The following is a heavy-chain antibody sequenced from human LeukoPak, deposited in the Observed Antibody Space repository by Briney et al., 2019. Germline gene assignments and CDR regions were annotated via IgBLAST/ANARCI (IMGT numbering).Heavy chain of an antibody. J-gene: IGHJ5*02. CDR1: GYTFTSYD. D-gene: IGHD2-2*01. V-gene: IGHV1-8*01. CDR3: ARYCSSTSCYPFP. CDR2: MNPNSGST. Sequence: GASVKVSCKASGYTFTSYDINWVRQATGQGLEWMGWMNPNSGSTGYAQKFQGRVTMTRNTSISTAYMELSSLRSEDTAVYYCARYCSSTSCYPFPWGQGTLVTVSS.